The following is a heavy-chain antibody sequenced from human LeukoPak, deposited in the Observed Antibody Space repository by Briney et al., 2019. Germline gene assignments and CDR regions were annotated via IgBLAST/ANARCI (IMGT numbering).Heavy chain of an antibody. Sequence: HSCAASAFTFSSYGTHWVRQAPRKGLDWVAFIQYEGSNKYYADSVKGRFTISRDNSKNTLYLQMNSLRAEDTAVYYCARTGIAAAGTFDYWGQGTLVTVSS. CDR3: ARTGIAAAGTFDY. CDR1: AFTFSSYG. J-gene: IGHJ4*02. CDR2: IQYEGSNK. D-gene: IGHD6-13*01. V-gene: IGHV3-30*02.